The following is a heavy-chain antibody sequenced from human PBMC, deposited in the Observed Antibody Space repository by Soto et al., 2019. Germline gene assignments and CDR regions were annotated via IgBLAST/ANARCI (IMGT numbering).Heavy chain of an antibody. CDR1: GFTFSSYA. V-gene: IGHV3-23*01. J-gene: IGHJ4*02. CDR2: ISGSGGST. D-gene: IGHD3-3*01. Sequence: EVQLLESGGGLVQPGGSLRLSCAASGFTFSSYAMSWVRQAPGKGLEWVSAISGSGGSTYYADSVKGRFTISRDNYKNTLYLQMNSLRAEDTAVYYCAKESWAGITIFGVVIYGPFDYWGQGTLVTVSS. CDR3: AKESWAGITIFGVVIYGPFDY.